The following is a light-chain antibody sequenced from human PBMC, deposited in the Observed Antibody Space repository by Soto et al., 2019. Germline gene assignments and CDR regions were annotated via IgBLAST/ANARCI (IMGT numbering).Light chain of an antibody. CDR3: QQRSNWPRT. Sequence: EIVLTQSPATLSLSPGERATLSCRASQSVSSYLAWYQQKPGQAPRFLMYDASTRATGIPARFSGSGSGTDFTLTISSLEPEDFAVYYCQQRSNWPRTFGQGTKLEIK. CDR1: QSVSSY. J-gene: IGKJ2*01. CDR2: DAS. V-gene: IGKV3-11*01.